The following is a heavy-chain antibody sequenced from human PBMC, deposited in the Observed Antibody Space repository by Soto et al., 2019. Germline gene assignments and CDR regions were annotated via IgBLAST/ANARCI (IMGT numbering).Heavy chain of an antibody. CDR1: GGTFSTYT. V-gene: IGHV1-69*02. J-gene: IGHJ4*02. D-gene: IGHD5-18*01. CDR2: IIPMFGLP. CDR3: AFDMNTGVVYFDI. Sequence: QVQLVQSGAEVKKPGSSVKVSCKVSGGTFSTYTISWVRQAPGQGLEWMGRIIPMFGLPNHEQKFQDRVTITAEKSTSTSYLEMTGLRSEDTAVYYCAFDMNTGVVYFDIWGQGTLVTVSS.